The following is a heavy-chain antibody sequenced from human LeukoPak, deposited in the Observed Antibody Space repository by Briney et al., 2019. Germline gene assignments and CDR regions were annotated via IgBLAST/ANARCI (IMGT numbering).Heavy chain of an antibody. V-gene: IGHV3-48*03. CDR2: ISSSGGTI. D-gene: IGHD2-2*01. J-gene: IGHJ6*02. Sequence: SCKASGYTFTGYYMHWVRQAPGKGLEWVSYISSSGGTIYYADSVKGRFTISRDNAKNSLYLQMNSLRAEDTAVYYCARDLSYCTITSCSYYYYGMDVWGQGTTVTVSS. CDR3: ARDLSYCTITSCSYYYYGMDV. CDR1: GYTFTGYY.